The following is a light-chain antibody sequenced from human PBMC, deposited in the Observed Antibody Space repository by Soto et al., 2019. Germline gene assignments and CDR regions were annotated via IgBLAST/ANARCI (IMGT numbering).Light chain of an antibody. CDR1: QSVSSY. V-gene: IGKV3-20*01. CDR2: GAS. Sequence: IVLTQSPGTLSLSPGERATLSCRASQSVSSYLAWYQQKPGQAPRLLIYGASNRATGIPDRFSGSGSGTDSTLTISRLEPEDFAVYYCQQYGSSGTLGQGTKVDIK. J-gene: IGKJ1*01. CDR3: QQYGSSGT.